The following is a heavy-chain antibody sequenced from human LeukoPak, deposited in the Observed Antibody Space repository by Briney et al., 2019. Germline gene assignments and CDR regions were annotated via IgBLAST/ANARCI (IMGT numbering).Heavy chain of an antibody. J-gene: IGHJ6*03. CDR3: ARDWGVSARPGYMDV. Sequence: PSETLSLTCSVSGGSFTVYYWTWIRQSPAMGLEWLGEINHSGSTKYNPSLTGRASISVDTSKNQFSLRLSSVTAADTAVYYCARDWGVSARPGYMDVWGKGTTVTVSS. CDR1: GGSFTVYY. D-gene: IGHD6-6*01. V-gene: IGHV4-34*01. CDR2: INHSGST.